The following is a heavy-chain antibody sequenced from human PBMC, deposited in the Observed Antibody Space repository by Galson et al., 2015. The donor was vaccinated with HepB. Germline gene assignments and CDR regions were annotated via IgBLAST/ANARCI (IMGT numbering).Heavy chain of an antibody. Sequence: SVKVSCKASGGTFSSYAISWVRQAPGQGLEWMGGIIPIFGTANYAQKFQGGVTITADESTSTAYMELSSLRSEDTAVYYCARVGYCSSTSCLYFDYWGQGTLVTVSS. CDR1: GGTFSSYA. V-gene: IGHV1-69*13. CDR2: IIPIFGTA. D-gene: IGHD2-2*01. J-gene: IGHJ4*02. CDR3: ARVGYCSSTSCLYFDY.